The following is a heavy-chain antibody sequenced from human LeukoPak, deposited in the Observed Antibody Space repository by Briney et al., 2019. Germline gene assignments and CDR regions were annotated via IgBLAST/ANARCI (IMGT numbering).Heavy chain of an antibody. V-gene: IGHV3-9*01. J-gene: IGHJ4*02. Sequence: GRSLRLSCAASGFTFDDYAMHWVRQAPGKGLEWVSGISWNSGRIGYADSVKGRFTVCRDNAKNSRYLQMNSLRAEDTALYYCAKDSRPVHLLLIDYWGQGTLVTVSS. CDR2: ISWNSGRI. CDR1: GFTFDDYA. CDR3: AKDSRPVHLLLIDY. D-gene: IGHD3-22*01.